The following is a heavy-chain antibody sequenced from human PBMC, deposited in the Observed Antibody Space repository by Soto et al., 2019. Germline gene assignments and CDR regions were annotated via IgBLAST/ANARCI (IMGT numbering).Heavy chain of an antibody. D-gene: IGHD6-19*01. V-gene: IGHV4-59*08. CDR1: GGSISRYY. J-gene: IGHJ3*02. Sequence: QVQLQESGPGLVKPSETLSLTCTVSGGSISRYYWSWIRQPPGKGLEWIGYIYYSGSTNYNPSLKSRVTISVDTSKNQFSLKLSSVTAADTAVYYCAIHFSGWYSIDAFDIWGQGTMVTVSS. CDR3: AIHFSGWYSIDAFDI. CDR2: IYYSGST.